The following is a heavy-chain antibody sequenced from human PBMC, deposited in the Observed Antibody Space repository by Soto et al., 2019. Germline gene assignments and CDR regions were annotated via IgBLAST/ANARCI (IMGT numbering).Heavy chain of an antibody. Sequence: QVQLQESGPGLVKPSETLSLTCTVSGGSISSYYWSWIRQPPGKGLEWIGYIYYSGSTNYNPSLTSRVTISVDTSKNQFSLKLSSVTAADTAVYYCARQGGAYSYGHPQIDYWGQGTLVTVSS. J-gene: IGHJ4*02. V-gene: IGHV4-59*08. CDR2: IYYSGST. D-gene: IGHD5-18*01. CDR1: GGSISSYY. CDR3: ARQGGAYSYGHPQIDY.